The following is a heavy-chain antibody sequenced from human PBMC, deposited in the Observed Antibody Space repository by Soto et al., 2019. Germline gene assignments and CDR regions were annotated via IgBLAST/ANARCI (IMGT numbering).Heavy chain of an antibody. V-gene: IGHV4-31*03. CDR1: GGSISSGGYY. D-gene: IGHD3-22*01. CDR3: ARDIYYDSSNYGMDV. J-gene: IGHJ6*02. Sequence: QVQLQESGPGLVKPSQTLSLTCTVSGGSISSGGYYWSWIRQHPGKGLEWIGYIYYSGSTYYNPSLKSRVTIXXDXSXXQFSLKLSSVTAADTAVYYCARDIYYDSSNYGMDVWGQGTTVTVSS. CDR2: IYYSGST.